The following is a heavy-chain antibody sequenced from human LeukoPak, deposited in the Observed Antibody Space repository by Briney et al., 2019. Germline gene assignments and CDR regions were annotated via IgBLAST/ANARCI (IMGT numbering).Heavy chain of an antibody. D-gene: IGHD2-2*01. J-gene: IGHJ4*02. Sequence: GGSLRLSCTASGFTVSSSYMSWVRQAPGKGLEWVSSISSSSSYIYYADSVKGRFTISRDNAKNSLYLQMNSLRAEDTAVYYCARDLGEYCSSTSCYGLGFDYWGQGTLVTVSS. CDR2: ISSSSSYI. CDR1: GFTVSSSY. V-gene: IGHV3-21*01. CDR3: ARDLGEYCSSTSCYGLGFDY.